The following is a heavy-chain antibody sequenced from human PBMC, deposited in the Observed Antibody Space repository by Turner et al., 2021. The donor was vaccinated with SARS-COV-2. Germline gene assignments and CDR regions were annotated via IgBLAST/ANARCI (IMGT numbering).Heavy chain of an antibody. CDR1: GGSISSKS. CDR3: ARHQGATSGYDHGMDV. Sequence: QVPLKELGPGLVRPLETLSLNCPVSGGSISSKSWSWIRQSPGRVLEWVGYFDKIGSIDYNHTLRIRVTISVDTSKNQLTLNLNSMTAADTAVYYCARHQGATSGYDHGMDVWGQGTVVIVSS. CDR2: FDKIGSI. D-gene: IGHD1-1*01. V-gene: IGHV4-59*08. J-gene: IGHJ6*02.